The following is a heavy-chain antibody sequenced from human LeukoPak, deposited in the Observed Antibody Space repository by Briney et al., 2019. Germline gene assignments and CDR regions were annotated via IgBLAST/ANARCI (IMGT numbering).Heavy chain of an antibody. V-gene: IGHV3-23*01. D-gene: IGHD3-22*01. Sequence: GGSLRLSCAASGFTFSSYAMGWVRQAPGKGLEWVSTISGSGGTTYYADSVKGRFTIARDNSKNTLYLQINSLRAEDTAVYYCAKSPNFSSGYYLFDYWGQGTLVTVSS. CDR3: AKSPNFSSGYYLFDY. J-gene: IGHJ4*02. CDR2: ISGSGGTT. CDR1: GFTFSSYA.